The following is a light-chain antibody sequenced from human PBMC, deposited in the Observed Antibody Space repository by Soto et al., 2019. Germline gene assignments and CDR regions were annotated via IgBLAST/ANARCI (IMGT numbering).Light chain of an antibody. J-gene: IGLJ2*01. CDR1: SANIESNY. CDR2: DSD. CDR3: GAWDGSLSVVL. V-gene: IGLV1-51*01. Sequence: QSVLTQPPSVSAAPGQKVTISCSGSSANIESNYVSWYQHLPGTAPKLVIYDSDKRPSEIPDRFSGSKSGTSATLDITGLQTGDEADYYCGAWDGSLSVVLFGGGTKLTVL.